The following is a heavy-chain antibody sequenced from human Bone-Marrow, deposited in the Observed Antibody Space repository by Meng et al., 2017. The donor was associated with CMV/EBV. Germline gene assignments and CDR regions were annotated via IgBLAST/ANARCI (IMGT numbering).Heavy chain of an antibody. D-gene: IGHD3/OR15-3a*01. V-gene: IGHV3-53*01. CDR2: IYSGGRT. CDR3: ARGLFEETWTATYFDY. Sequence: GGSLRLSCAASGFTVSSNYMSWVRQAPGKELEWVSDIYSGGRTYYADSVKGRFTISRDNSKNTLYLQMNSLRAEDTAVYYCARGLFEETWTATYFDYWGQGPRVTCSS. J-gene: IGHJ4*02. CDR1: GFTVSSNY.